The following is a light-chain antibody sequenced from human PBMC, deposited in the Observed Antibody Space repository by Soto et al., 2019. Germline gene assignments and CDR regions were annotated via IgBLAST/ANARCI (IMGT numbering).Light chain of an antibody. CDR2: DAS. J-gene: IGKJ1*01. CDR3: QQRINSPPMWT. CDR1: QSVSSY. Sequence: EILVTQSPTTVSLSPGYRGRRYCRAIQSVSSYLAWYQQKPGQAPRLLIYDASNRATGIPARFSGSGSGTDFTLTISRLEPEDFAVYYCQQRINSPPMWTFCHGTNVAIK. V-gene: IGKV3-11*01.